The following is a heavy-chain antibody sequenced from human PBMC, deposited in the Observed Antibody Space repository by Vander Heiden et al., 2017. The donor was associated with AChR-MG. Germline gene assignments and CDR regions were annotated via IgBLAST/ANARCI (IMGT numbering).Heavy chain of an antibody. V-gene: IGHV3-13*01. CDR3: ARAPYCSSTSCYHVGMDV. CDR1: GFTFSSYD. D-gene: IGHD2-2*01. Sequence: EVQLVESGGGLVQPGGSLRLSCAASGFTFSSYDMHWVRQATGKGLEWVSAIGTAGDTYYPGSVKGRFTIPRENAKNSLYLQMNSLRAGDTAVYYCARAPYCSSTSCYHVGMDVWGQGTTVTVSS. J-gene: IGHJ6*02. CDR2: IGTAGDT.